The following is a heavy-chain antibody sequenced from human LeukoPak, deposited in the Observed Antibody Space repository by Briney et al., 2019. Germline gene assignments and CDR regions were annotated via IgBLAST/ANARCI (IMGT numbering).Heavy chain of an antibody. CDR3: ARAFAPRFCSGSSCPFDY. Sequence: PGGSLRLSCAASGFTFSSYSMNWVHQAPGKGLEWVSYIISGSNTIYYSDSVKGRFTISRDNAKNSLYLQMNSLRAEDTAVYYCARAFAPRFCSGSSCPFDYWGQGTLVTVSS. CDR1: GFTFSSYS. D-gene: IGHD2-15*01. CDR2: IISGSNTI. J-gene: IGHJ4*02. V-gene: IGHV3-48*01.